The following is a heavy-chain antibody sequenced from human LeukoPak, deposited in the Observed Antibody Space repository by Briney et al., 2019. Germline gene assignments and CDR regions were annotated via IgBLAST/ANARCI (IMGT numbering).Heavy chain of an antibody. D-gene: IGHD4-11*01. CDR2: ISSSGSII. Sequence: PGGSLRLSCTTSGFLFSSYWMSWVRQAPGKGLEWVSYISSSGSIIYHADSVKGRFTISRDNAKNSQYLQMNSLRAEDTAVYYCARAPSSKSVLHFDYWGQGTLVTVSS. CDR1: GFLFSSYW. CDR3: ARAPSSKSVLHFDY. V-gene: IGHV3-48*04. J-gene: IGHJ4*02.